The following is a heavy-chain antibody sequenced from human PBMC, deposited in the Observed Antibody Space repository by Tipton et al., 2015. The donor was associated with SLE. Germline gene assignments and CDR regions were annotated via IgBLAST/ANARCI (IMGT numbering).Heavy chain of an antibody. CDR2: ISNSGNST. CDR1: GFTFSNYA. V-gene: IGHV3-23*01. Sequence: SLRLSCAASGFTFSNYAMNWVRQASGKGLQWVSGISNSGNSTYYADSVKGRFTISRDNSKNTLYLQMNSLRAEDTAVYYCAKTRSTRWYFDLWGRGSLVTVSS. J-gene: IGHJ2*01. CDR3: AKTRSTRWYFDL.